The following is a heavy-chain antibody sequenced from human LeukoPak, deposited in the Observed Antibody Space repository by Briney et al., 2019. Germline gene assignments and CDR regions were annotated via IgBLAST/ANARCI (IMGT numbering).Heavy chain of an antibody. V-gene: IGHV4-59*12. CDR3: AREVWSAFDI. D-gene: IGHD2-21*01. Sequence: SETLSLTCTVSGGSISSYYWSWVRQPPGKGLEWIGYIYYSGSTNYNPSLKSRVTISVDTSKNQFSLKLSSVTAADTAVYYCAREVWSAFDIWGQGTMVTVSS. CDR1: GGSISSYY. J-gene: IGHJ3*02. CDR2: IYYSGST.